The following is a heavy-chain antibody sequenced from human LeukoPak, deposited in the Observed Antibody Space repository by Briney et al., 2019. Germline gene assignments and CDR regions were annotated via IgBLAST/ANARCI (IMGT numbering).Heavy chain of an antibody. D-gene: IGHD2-15*01. CDR3: ARDLGYCSGGICYSVFDH. Sequence: GGSLRLSCAASGFIFSNFCMTWVRQAPGKGLEWVANIKVDGSEKNYVDSVKGRFTISRDNAKNSLYLQMNSLRGDDTAVYYCARDLGYCSGGICYSVFDHWGQGTLVTVSS. J-gene: IGHJ4*02. CDR2: IKVDGSEK. CDR1: GFIFSNFC. V-gene: IGHV3-7*01.